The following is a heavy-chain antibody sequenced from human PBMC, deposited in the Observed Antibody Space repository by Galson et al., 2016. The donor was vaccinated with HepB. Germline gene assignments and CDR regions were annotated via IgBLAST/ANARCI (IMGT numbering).Heavy chain of an antibody. D-gene: IGHD2-15*01. CDR1: GGTFSSYA. J-gene: IGHJ4*02. CDR2: VIPTP. Sequence: SVKVSCKASGGTFSSYAINWVRQAPGQGLEWMGRVIPTPKYAQKFQARVTFSADESTTTAYMKLRSLRSEDTAIYYCALAVVASATLDYWGQGTLVTVSS. CDR3: ALAVVASATLDY. V-gene: IGHV1-69*11.